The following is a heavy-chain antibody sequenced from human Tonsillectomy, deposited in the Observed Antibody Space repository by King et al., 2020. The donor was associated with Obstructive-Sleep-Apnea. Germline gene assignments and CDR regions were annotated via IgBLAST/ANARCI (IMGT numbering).Heavy chain of an antibody. Sequence: QLQESGPGLVKPSETLSLTCTVSGGSISSYYWSWIRQPPGKGLEWIVYIYYSGSTNYNPSLKSRVTISVDTSKNQFSLNLSSVTAADTAVYYCAIDRSSGWTQGTQDYYYYYGMDVWGQGTTVTVSS. V-gene: IGHV4-59*01. D-gene: IGHD6-19*01. CDR1: GGSISSYY. CDR2: IYYSGST. CDR3: AIDRSSGWTQGTQDYYYYYGMDV. J-gene: IGHJ6*02.